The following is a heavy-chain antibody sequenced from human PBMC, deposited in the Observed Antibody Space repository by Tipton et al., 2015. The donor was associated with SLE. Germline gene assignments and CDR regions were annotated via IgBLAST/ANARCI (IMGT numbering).Heavy chain of an antibody. Sequence: TLSLTCSVSGGSIRSSRYYWGWIRQPPGKGLEWIGTIFYTGITYYNPSLQSRVTISIDTSKNQFSLTLNSVTAADTAVYYCARAGLATSYYYYMDVWGKGTTVPVSS. CDR1: GGSIRSSRYY. CDR3: ARAGLATSYYYYMDV. CDR2: IFYTGIT. J-gene: IGHJ6*03. D-gene: IGHD5-12*01. V-gene: IGHV4-39*07.